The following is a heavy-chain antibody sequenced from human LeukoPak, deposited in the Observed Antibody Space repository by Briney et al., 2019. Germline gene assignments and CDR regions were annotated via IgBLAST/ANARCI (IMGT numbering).Heavy chain of an antibody. Sequence: GGSLRLSCAASGFTFSSYEMNWVRQAPGKGLEWVSYISSSGSTIYYADSVKGRFTISGDNAKYSLYLQMNSLRAEDTAVYYCARALSTYQLGEYSYYYGMDVWGQGTTVTVSS. J-gene: IGHJ6*02. CDR2: ISSSGSTI. D-gene: IGHD2-2*01. CDR1: GFTFSSYE. CDR3: ARALSTYQLGEYSYYYGMDV. V-gene: IGHV3-48*03.